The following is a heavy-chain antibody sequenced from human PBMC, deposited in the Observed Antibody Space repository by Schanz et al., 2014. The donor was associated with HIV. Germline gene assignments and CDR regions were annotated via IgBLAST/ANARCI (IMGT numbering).Heavy chain of an antibody. D-gene: IGHD3-9*01. CDR2: ISYDGSNK. Sequence: QVQLVESGGGVVQPGRSLILSCAASRFSFRGYGMHWVRQTPGKGLEWVAVISYDGSNKYYVDSVKGRFTISRDDSKNTLYLQMNRLRPEDTAVYYCAKDRSSLTYKYNGLDVWGQGTTVTVSS. CDR3: AKDRSSLTYKYNGLDV. CDR1: RFSFRGYG. V-gene: IGHV3-30*18. J-gene: IGHJ6*02.